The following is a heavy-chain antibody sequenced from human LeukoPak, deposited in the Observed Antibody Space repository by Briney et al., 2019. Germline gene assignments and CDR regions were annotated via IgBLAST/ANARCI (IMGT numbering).Heavy chain of an antibody. D-gene: IGHD3-16*02. J-gene: IGHJ6*02. Sequence: ASVRASCKASAYTFTRYYMHWVRQAPGQGLEGMGWIKSNSGSTNYAQKLQGRVAMIRDTPSSTANLELRRLRSDDTAVYYCARDDTAGGWGSYLDYYYYGMDLWGQGTTVPVS. V-gene: IGHV1-2*02. CDR3: ARDDTAGGWGSYLDYYYYGMDL. CDR2: IKSNSGST. CDR1: AYTFTRYY.